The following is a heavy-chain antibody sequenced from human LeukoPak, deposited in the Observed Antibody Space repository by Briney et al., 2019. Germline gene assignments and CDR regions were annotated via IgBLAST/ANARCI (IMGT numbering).Heavy chain of an antibody. CDR1: GFTFSNFA. CDR3: AREGYCGGDCPGV. J-gene: IGHJ4*02. CDR2: ISGSGGTT. D-gene: IGHD2-21*01. V-gene: IGHV3-23*01. Sequence: GGSLRLSCTASGFTFSNFAMSWVRQAPGKGLEWVSCISGSGGTTYYADSVKGRFIISRDNSKKTLYLQMNSLRAEDTAVYYCAREGYCGGDCPGVWGQGTLVTVSS.